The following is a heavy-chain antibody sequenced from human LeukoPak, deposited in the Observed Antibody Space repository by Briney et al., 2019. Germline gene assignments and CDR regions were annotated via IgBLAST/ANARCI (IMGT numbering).Heavy chain of an antibody. Sequence: WGTLSLTCAVYGVSFSGYYLSWIRQPPGKGLEWIGQINHNGSTNYKPSLKSRVTISIDTSKNQLSLQLSSVTAADTAVYYCASLCRRSSGYKKDYYYMDVWGKGTTVTVSS. CDR1: GVSFSGYY. CDR2: INHNGST. D-gene: IGHD3-22*01. J-gene: IGHJ6*03. V-gene: IGHV4-34*01. CDR3: ASLCRRSSGYKKDYYYMDV.